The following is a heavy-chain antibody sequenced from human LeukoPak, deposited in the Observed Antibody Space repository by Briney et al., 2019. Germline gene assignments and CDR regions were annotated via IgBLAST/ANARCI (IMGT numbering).Heavy chain of an antibody. D-gene: IGHD6-13*01. CDR2: ISGSGGST. V-gene: IGHV3-23*01. CDR3: AKSVLYSSSWYYFDY. J-gene: IGHJ4*02. Sequence: GGSLRLSCAASGFTFSSYAMSWVRQAPGKGLEWVSAISGSGGSTYYADSVKGRFTISRDNSKNTLYLQMNSLRAEDTAVYYCAKSVLYSSSWYYFDYWGQGILVTVSS. CDR1: GFTFSSYA.